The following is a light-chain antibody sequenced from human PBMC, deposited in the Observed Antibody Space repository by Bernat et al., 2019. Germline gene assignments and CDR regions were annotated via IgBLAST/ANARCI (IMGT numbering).Light chain of an antibody. V-gene: IGLV2-23*02. Sequence: QSALTQPASVSGSPGQSITISCTGTSSDVGSYNPVSWYQQHPGKAPKLMIYEVSKRPSGVSNRFSGSKSGNTASLTISGLQAEDEADYYCCSYAGSSTFHVVFGGATKLTVL. J-gene: IGLJ2*01. CDR1: SSDVGSYNP. CDR2: EVS. CDR3: CSYAGSSTFHVV.